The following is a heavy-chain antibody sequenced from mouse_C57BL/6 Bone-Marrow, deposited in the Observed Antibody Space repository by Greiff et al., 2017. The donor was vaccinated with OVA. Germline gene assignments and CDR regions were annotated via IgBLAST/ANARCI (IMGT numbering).Heavy chain of an antibody. CDR1: GYTFTDYY. Sequence: VQLQQSGPVLVKPGASVKMSCKASGYTFTDYYMNWVKQSHGKSLEWIGVINPYNGGTSYNQKFKGKATLTVDKSSSTAYMELNSLTSEDSAVYYCARENYSNPFAYWGQGTLVTVSA. CDR3: ARENYSNPFAY. D-gene: IGHD2-5*01. V-gene: IGHV1-19*01. CDR2: INPYNGGT. J-gene: IGHJ3*01.